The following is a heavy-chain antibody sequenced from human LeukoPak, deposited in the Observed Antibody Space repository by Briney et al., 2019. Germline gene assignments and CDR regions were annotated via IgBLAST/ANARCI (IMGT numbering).Heavy chain of an antibody. Sequence: SGGSLRLSCAASGFIVNTNYMTWVRQAPGRGLEWVSFIYADGNTYYADSVKGRFTISRDISKNAVYFQMNSLRAEDTAVYYCARDSYGDANFDSWGQGTLVTVSS. CDR2: IYADGNT. J-gene: IGHJ4*02. CDR3: ARDSYGDANFDS. D-gene: IGHD4-17*01. V-gene: IGHV3-53*01. CDR1: GFIVNTNY.